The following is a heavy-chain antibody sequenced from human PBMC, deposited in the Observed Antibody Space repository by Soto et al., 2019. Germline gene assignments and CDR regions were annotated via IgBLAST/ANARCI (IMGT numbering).Heavy chain of an antibody. CDR2: ISGSGGST. J-gene: IGHJ6*03. D-gene: IGHD2-8*01. V-gene: IGHV3-23*01. Sequence: GGSLRLSCAASGFTFSSYAMSWVRQAPGKGLEWVSAISGSGGSTYYADSVKGRFTISRDNSKNTLYLQMNSLRAEDTAVYYCAKGTNGVFRPSYYYYMDVWGKGTTVTVSS. CDR1: GFTFSSYA. CDR3: AKGTNGVFRPSYYYYMDV.